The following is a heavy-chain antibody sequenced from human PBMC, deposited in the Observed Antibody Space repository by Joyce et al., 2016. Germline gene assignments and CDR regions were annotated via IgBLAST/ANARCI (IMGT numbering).Heavy chain of an antibody. D-gene: IGHD6-6*01. Sequence: EVQLVESGGGLVQPGGSLRLSCAASGFSFSGYWIHWVRQAPGKGLEWFSRINTDGSSTRFADSGKGRFTISRDNAKNTLYLQMNSLRAEDTAVYYCVRGISARPGGPNWFDPWGQGTLVTVSS. CDR1: GFSFSGYW. CDR3: VRGISARPGGPNWFDP. V-gene: IGHV3-74*01. CDR2: INTDGSST. J-gene: IGHJ5*02.